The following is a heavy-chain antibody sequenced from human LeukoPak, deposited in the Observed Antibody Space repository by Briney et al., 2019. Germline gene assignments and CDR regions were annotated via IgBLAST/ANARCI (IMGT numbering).Heavy chain of an antibody. J-gene: IGHJ4*02. V-gene: IGHV5-51*01. Sequence: GESLKICCACSGFSFTNSWIAWVRQMPGKGLEWVGIMYLGDSDTRYSPSFQGHVTISADKSTNTAYLQWDSLKASDTAIYYCAIQGYRTDFDKWGQGTLVTVSS. CDR1: GFSFTNSW. D-gene: IGHD5-24*01. CDR3: AIQGYRTDFDK. CDR2: MYLGDSDT.